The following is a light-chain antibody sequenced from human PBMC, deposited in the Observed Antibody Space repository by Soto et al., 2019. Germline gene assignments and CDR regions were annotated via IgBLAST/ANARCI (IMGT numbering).Light chain of an antibody. V-gene: IGKV1-8*01. Sequence: AIRMTQSPSSFSASTGDRVTITCRASQGISSYLAWYQQKPGKAPKLLIYAASTLQSGVPSRFSGSGSGTDFTLTISCLQSVDFATYYCQQYYSYPPTFGPGTKVDIK. CDR3: QQYYSYPPT. J-gene: IGKJ3*01. CDR2: AAS. CDR1: QGISSY.